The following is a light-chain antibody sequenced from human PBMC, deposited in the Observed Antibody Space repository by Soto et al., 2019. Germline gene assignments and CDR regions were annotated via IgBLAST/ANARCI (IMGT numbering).Light chain of an antibody. CDR1: QSVGNN. CDR3: QQYGSSGT. V-gene: IGKV3-11*01. J-gene: IGKJ1*01. CDR2: DAS. Sequence: EIVLTQSPATLSLSPGERATLSCRASQSVGNNLAWYQQKPGQAPRLLIYDASNRATGIPARFSGSGSGTDFTLTISSLEPEDFAVYYCQQYGSSGTFGQGTKVDIK.